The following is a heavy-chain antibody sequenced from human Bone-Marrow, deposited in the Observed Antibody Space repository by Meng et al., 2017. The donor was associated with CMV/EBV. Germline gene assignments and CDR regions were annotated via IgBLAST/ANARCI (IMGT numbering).Heavy chain of an antibody. D-gene: IGHD1/OR15-1a*01. J-gene: IGHJ4*02. CDR1: GFTATEKH. Sequence: EVQLVGSGGGLVQRGESLRLSCEVSGFTATEKHLNWVRQVPGKGLEWVSMYATDGRTFYADSVKGRFTISRDNSKNSVYLQMNSLRVEDTAVYYCMNTPPGDWGQGTLVTVSS. V-gene: IGHV3-66*01. CDR2: YATDGRT. CDR3: MNTPPGD.